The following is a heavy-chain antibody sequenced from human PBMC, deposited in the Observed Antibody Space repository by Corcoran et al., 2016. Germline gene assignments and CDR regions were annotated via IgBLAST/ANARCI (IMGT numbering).Heavy chain of an antibody. CDR1: GFTFSSYG. J-gene: IGHJ6*02. V-gene: IGHV3-33*01. D-gene: IGHD2-2*01. CDR2: IWYDGSNK. Sequence: QVQLVESGGGVVQPGRSLRLSCAASGFTFSSYGMHWVRQAPGKGLEWVAVIWYDGSNKYYADSVKGRFTISRDNSKNTLYLQMNSLRAEATAVYYCARGHYCSSTSCYYYYGMDVWGQGTTVTVSS. CDR3: ARGHYCSSTSCYYYYGMDV.